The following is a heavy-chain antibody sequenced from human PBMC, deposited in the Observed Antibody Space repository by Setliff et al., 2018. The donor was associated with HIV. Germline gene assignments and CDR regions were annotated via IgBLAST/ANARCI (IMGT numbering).Heavy chain of an antibody. D-gene: IGHD6-13*01. Sequence: HGESLKISCKALDYTFTTYWIGWVRQMPGEGLEWMGIIYPDDSNIRYNPPFQNQVTISADKSITTAYLQINNLKASDTATYYCARRDGRSMNAFQIWGPGTMVTVSS. CDR1: DYTFTTYW. CDR2: IYPDDSNI. V-gene: IGHV5-51*01. J-gene: IGHJ3*01. CDR3: ARRDGRSMNAFQI.